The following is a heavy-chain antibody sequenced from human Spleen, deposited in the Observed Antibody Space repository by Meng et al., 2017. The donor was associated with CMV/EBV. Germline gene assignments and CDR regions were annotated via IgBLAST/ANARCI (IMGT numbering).Heavy chain of an antibody. D-gene: IGHD4-23*01. CDR2: ISAYNGDT. V-gene: IGHV1-18*01. Sequence: ASVKVSCKASGYTFTSYGIYWVRQARGQGLEWMGWISAYNGDTNYAQRFRGRVTMTTDTSTSTAYMELRSLRSDDTAVYYCARGMVTPYWGQGTLVTVSS. CDR3: ARGMVTPY. CDR1: GYTFTSYG. J-gene: IGHJ4*02.